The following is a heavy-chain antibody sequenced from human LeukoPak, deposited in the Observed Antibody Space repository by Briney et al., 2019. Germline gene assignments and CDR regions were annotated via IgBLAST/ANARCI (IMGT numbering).Heavy chain of an antibody. CDR1: GYSISSGYY. Sequence: SETLSLTCTVSGYSISSGYYWGWIRQPPGKGLEWIGSIYHSGSTYYNPSLKSRVTISVDTSKNQFSLKLSSVTAADTAVYYCARVYRYYYYYYYMDVWGKGATVTVSS. CDR3: ARVYRYYYYYYYMDV. D-gene: IGHD1-14*01. CDR2: IYHSGST. J-gene: IGHJ6*03. V-gene: IGHV4-38-2*02.